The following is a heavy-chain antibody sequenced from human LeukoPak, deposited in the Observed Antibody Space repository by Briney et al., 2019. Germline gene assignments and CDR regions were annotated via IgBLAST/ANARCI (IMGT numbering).Heavy chain of an antibody. V-gene: IGHV4-39*01. D-gene: IGHD6-19*01. CDR1: GGSIGNSHYY. CDR2: IHYSGST. CDR3: VRLASGLIDY. J-gene: IGHJ4*02. Sequence: PSETLSLTCTVSGGSIGNSHYYWGWIRQPPGEGLEWIASIHYSGSTHCNPSLKSRVTISVDTSKNQFSLKLSSVTAADTAVYYCVRLASGLIDYWGQGTLVTASS.